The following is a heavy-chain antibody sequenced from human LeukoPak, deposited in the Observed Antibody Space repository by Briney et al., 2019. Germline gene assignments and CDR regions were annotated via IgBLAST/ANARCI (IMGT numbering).Heavy chain of an antibody. CDR2: IGSSGRVM. Sequence: GGSLRLSCAASGFTFSGYEMNWVRQAPGKGLEWVSYIGSSGRVMYYADSVQGRFTISRDNAKNSLYLQMNSLRVEDTAVYYCAKARTRDDAFDIWGQGTMVTVSS. CDR3: AKARTRDDAFDI. D-gene: IGHD1-7*01. CDR1: GFTFSGYE. V-gene: IGHV3-48*03. J-gene: IGHJ3*02.